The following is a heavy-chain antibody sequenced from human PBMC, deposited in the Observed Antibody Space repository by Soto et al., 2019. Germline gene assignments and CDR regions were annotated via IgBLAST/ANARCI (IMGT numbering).Heavy chain of an antibody. CDR1: GGSVSSGSYY. D-gene: IGHD2-2*01. CDR2: IYYSGST. V-gene: IGHV4-61*01. CDR3: ARDHRGYCSSTSCLNTFDH. Sequence: PSETLSLTCTVSGGSVSSGSYYWSWIRQPPGKGLEWIGYIYYSGSTNYNPSLKSRVTISVDTSKNQFSLKLSSVTAADTAVYYCARDHRGYCSSTSCLNTFDHWGQGTLVTVSS. J-gene: IGHJ4*02.